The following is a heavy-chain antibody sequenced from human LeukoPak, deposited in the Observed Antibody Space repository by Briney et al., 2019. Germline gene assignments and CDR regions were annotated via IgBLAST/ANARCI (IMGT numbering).Heavy chain of an antibody. CDR3: AREDDFSSGMDV. V-gene: IGHV3-21*01. Sequence: GGSLRLSCATSGFTFETYNMNWVRQAPGKGLEWISSITHGGTYIFYADSVKGRFTISRDNAKSSLYLQMNSLRVEDTALYYCAREDDFSSGMDVWGQGTTVTVSS. CDR1: GFTFETYN. D-gene: IGHD1-1*01. CDR2: ITHGGTYI. J-gene: IGHJ6*02.